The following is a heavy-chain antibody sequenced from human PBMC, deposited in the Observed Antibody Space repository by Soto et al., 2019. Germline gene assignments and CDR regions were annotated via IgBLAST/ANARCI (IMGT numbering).Heavy chain of an antibody. CDR2: IYFTGST. Sequence: SETLSLTCTVSGGAVSSGTYYWSWIRQPPGKGLEWIGHIYFTGSTSYNPSLKSRVTMSLDTSRNQFSLKLSSVTAADTAVYYCTRGPPRVQWFDPWGLGTLVTVSS. CDR1: GGAVSSGTYY. CDR3: TRGPPRVQWFDP. J-gene: IGHJ5*02. V-gene: IGHV4-61*01.